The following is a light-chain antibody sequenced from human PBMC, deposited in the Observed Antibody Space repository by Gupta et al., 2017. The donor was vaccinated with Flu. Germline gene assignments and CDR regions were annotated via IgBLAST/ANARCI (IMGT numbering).Light chain of an antibody. V-gene: IGKV1-39*01. Sequence: PPSLSASVGDSVTITCRASQTISTYLNWYQQKQGEAPNLLIYAASSLQSWVPSRFSGSGSGTDFTLTITRLQPDDFATYYCQQSDSTPYTFGQGTKVEIK. CDR1: QTISTY. CDR2: AAS. J-gene: IGKJ2*01. CDR3: QQSDSTPYT.